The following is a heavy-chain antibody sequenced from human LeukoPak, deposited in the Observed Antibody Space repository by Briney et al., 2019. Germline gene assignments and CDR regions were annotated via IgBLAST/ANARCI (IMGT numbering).Heavy chain of an antibody. CDR1: GYSFTSYW. V-gene: IGHV5-51*01. D-gene: IGHD2-15*01. CDR3: ARLIPSSRGGSYSNAHFDY. CDR2: IYPGDSDT. Sequence: GESLKISCKGSGYSFTSYWIGWVRQMPGKGLEWMGIIYPGDSDTRYSPSFQGQVTISADKSISTAYLQWSSLKASDTAMYYCARLIPSSRGGSYSNAHFDYWGQGTQVTVSS. J-gene: IGHJ4*02.